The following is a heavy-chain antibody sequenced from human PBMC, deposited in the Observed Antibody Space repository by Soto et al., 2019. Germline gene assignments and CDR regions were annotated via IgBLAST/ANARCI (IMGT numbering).Heavy chain of an antibody. CDR2: IYYSGST. Sequence: QVQLQESGPGLVKPSETLSLTCTVSGGSVSSGSYYWSWIRQPPGKGLEWIGYIYYSGSTNYNPSLKSRVTISVDTSKNQFSLKLSSVNAADTAVYYCARNSDSGSYYDYWGQGTLVTVSS. V-gene: IGHV4-61*01. J-gene: IGHJ4*02. D-gene: IGHD1-26*01. CDR1: GGSVSSGSYY. CDR3: ARNSDSGSYYDY.